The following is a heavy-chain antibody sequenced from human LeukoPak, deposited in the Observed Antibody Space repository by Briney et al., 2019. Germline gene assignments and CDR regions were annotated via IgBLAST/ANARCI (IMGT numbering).Heavy chain of an antibody. Sequence: SVKVSCKASGGSFSSYAISWVRQAPGQGLEWMGGIIPIFGTANYAQKFQGRVTITADESTSTAYMELSSLRSEDTAVYYCARDGSSKSPGGFDYWGQGTLVTVSS. V-gene: IGHV1-69*13. CDR3: ARDGSSKSPGGFDY. CDR1: GGSFSSYA. J-gene: IGHJ4*02. D-gene: IGHD1-26*01. CDR2: IIPIFGTA.